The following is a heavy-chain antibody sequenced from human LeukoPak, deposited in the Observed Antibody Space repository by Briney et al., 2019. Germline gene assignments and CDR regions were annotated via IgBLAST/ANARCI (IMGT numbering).Heavy chain of an antibody. CDR2: ISAYNGNT. V-gene: IGHV1-18*01. CDR1: GYTFTSYG. CDR3: AREKRGTMVRGVIVKGEIDY. D-gene: IGHD3-10*01. Sequence: ASVKVSCKASGYTFTSYGISWVRQAPGQGLEWMGWISAYNGNTNYAQKLQGRVTMTTDTSTSTAYMELRSLRSDDTAVYYCAREKRGTMVRGVIVKGEIDYWGQGTLVTVSS. J-gene: IGHJ4*02.